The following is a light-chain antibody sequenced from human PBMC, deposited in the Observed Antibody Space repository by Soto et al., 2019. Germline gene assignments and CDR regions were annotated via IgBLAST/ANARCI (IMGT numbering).Light chain of an antibody. J-gene: IGKJ1*01. CDR1: QSLSSD. CDR3: HQRQSWPRT. V-gene: IGKV3-11*01. CDR2: GAS. Sequence: DIVMTQSPASLSVSPGEGASLXCRASQSLSSDFDWYQQNPGQAPRLLISGASNRAAGIPDRFSGSGSATDFTPTISSLEPEDFAVYYGHQRQSWPRTFGQGTKVDIK.